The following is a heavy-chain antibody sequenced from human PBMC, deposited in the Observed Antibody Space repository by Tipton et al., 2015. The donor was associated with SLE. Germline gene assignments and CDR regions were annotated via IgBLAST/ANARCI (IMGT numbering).Heavy chain of an antibody. CDR1: GGSISSYY. V-gene: IGHV4-59*01. Sequence: LRLSCTASGGSISSYYWSWIRQPPGKGLEWIGYIYYSGSTNYNPSLKSLVTISVDTSKNQFSLKLSSVTAADTAVYYCARGAPREKEYYYYYMDVWGKGTTVTVSS. J-gene: IGHJ6*03. CDR3: ARGAPREKEYYYYYMDV. CDR2: IYYSGST.